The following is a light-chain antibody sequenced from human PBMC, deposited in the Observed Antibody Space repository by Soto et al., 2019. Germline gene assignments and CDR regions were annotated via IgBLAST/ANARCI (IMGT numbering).Light chain of an antibody. Sequence: EIVLTQSPGTLSLSPGERATLYCRASQSVSSSYLAWYQQKPGQAPRLLIYGASGRATGIPDRFSGSGSGTDFTLTISRLEPEDFAVYYCQQYGSSPRLTFGGGTKVDIK. CDR2: GAS. V-gene: IGKV3-20*01. CDR1: QSVSSSY. J-gene: IGKJ4*01. CDR3: QQYGSSPRLT.